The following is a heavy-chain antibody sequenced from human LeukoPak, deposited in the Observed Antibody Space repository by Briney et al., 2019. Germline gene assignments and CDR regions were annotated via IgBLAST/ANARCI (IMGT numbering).Heavy chain of an antibody. J-gene: IGHJ5*02. CDR3: AREIPNCSGGSCYSIWFDP. CDR1: GYTFTGYY. CDR2: ISAYNGNT. Sequence: ASVKVSCKASGYTFTGYYMHWVRQAPGQGLEWMGWISAYNGNTNYAQELQGRVTMTTDTSTSTAYMELRSLRSDDTAVYYCAREIPNCSGGSCYSIWFDPWGQGTLVTVSS. V-gene: IGHV1-18*04. D-gene: IGHD2-15*01.